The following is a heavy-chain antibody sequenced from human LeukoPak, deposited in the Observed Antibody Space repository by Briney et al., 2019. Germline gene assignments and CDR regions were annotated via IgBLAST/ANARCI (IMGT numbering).Heavy chain of an antibody. CDR3: ARAGYNRNLIEV. Sequence: ASVKVSCKASGGTFSSYAISWVRQAPGQGLEWMGGIIPIFGTANYAQKFQGRVTITTDESTSTAYMELSSLRSEDTAVYYCARAGYNRNLIEVWGQGTLVTVSS. D-gene: IGHD1-14*01. V-gene: IGHV1-69*05. CDR1: GGTFSSYA. CDR2: IIPIFGTA. J-gene: IGHJ4*02.